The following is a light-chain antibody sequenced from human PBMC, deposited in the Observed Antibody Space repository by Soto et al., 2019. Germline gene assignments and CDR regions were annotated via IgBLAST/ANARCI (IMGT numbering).Light chain of an antibody. CDR2: DVS. V-gene: IGKV1-5*01. J-gene: IGKJ1*01. CDR1: QSIGDS. CDR3: QQYNGCSRT. Sequence: DIPMTQSPSTLSASVGDRVTITCRASQSIGDSLAWYQQKPGKAPYLLISDVSSLERGVPSRFSGSGSGTEFTLTISSMQPDDFATFYCQQYNGCSRTFGQGTKVEI.